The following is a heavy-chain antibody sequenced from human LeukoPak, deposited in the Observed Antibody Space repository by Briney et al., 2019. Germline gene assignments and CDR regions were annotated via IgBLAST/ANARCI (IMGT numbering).Heavy chain of an antibody. J-gene: IGHJ4*02. CDR3: ARDQSYYGV. Sequence: GGSLRISCAASGFTFSSYGMSWIRQAPGKGLEWVSGISASGTSIYYADSVKGRSTISRDNARNSLFLQMNSLRAEDTAVYYCARDQSYYGVWGQGTLVTVSS. V-gene: IGHV3-11*01. CDR1: GFTFSSYG. D-gene: IGHD2-21*01. CDR2: ISASGTSI.